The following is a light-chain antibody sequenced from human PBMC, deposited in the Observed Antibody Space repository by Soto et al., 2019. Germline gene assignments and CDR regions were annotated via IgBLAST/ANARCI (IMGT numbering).Light chain of an antibody. Sequence: IRLTQSPSWLCELVGERVIITCPASQNLXKYFNWYKQKPGKAPKLLXDTTANWETGGPSRLSGSGSGTDFTFTISTMQSEDLATYYCQQYENITRTFGPGTKVDIK. V-gene: IGKV1-33*01. CDR1: QNLXKY. CDR3: QQYENITRT. J-gene: IGKJ3*01. CDR2: TTA.